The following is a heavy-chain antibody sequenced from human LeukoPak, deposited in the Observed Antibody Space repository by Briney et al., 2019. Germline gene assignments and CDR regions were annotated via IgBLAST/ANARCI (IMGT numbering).Heavy chain of an antibody. CDR2: ISSSSSYI. Sequence: GGSLRLSCAASGFIFSSYGMNWVRQAPGKGLEWVSSISSSSSYIYYADSVKGRFTISRDNAENSLYLQMNSLRAEDTAVYYCARERYFYYIDGWGKGTTVTVSS. J-gene: IGHJ6*03. CDR1: GFIFSSYG. V-gene: IGHV3-21*04. CDR3: ARERYFYYIDG.